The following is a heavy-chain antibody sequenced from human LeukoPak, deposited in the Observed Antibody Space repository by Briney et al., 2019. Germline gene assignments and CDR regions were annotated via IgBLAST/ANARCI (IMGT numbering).Heavy chain of an antibody. CDR3: AMIGGGSGSLNWFDP. V-gene: IGHV1-18*01. Sequence: GASVKVSCKASVYTFTSYGISWVRQAPGQGLEWMGWISAYNGNTNYAQKLQGRVTMTTDTSTSTAYMELRSLRSDDTAVYYCAMIGGGSGSLNWFDPWGQGTLVTVSS. J-gene: IGHJ5*02. D-gene: IGHD3-10*01. CDR2: ISAYNGNT. CDR1: VYTFTSYG.